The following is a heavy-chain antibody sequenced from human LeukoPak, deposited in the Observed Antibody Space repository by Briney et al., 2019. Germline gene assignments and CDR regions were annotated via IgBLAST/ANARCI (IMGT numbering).Heavy chain of an antibody. CDR1: GFTFSDYY. CDR2: ISDSGSAI. CDR3: ARDGTLEVYANAMAYYFDY. Sequence: GGSLRLSCAASGFTFSDYYMSWSRQAPGKGLEWVSYISDSGSAISYADSVRGRFTISRDNAKNSLYLQVNSLRAEDTAVYYCARDGTLEVYANAMAYYFDYWGQGTLVTVSS. D-gene: IGHD2-8*01. J-gene: IGHJ4*02. V-gene: IGHV3-11*01.